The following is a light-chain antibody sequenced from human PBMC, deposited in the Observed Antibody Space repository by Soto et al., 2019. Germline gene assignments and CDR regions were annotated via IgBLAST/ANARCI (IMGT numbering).Light chain of an antibody. CDR1: RDIKNY. J-gene: IGKJ2*02. Sequence: IQMTQSPSSLSASVGDRITITCQASRDIKNYVIWYQQKQGKAPKLLIYYAASLVAGVTSRFSGSGSVTHFTLAISSLQPEDIATYYCQQFYSVPCTFGQGTKLVIK. V-gene: IGKV1-33*01. CDR2: YAA. CDR3: QQFYSVPCT.